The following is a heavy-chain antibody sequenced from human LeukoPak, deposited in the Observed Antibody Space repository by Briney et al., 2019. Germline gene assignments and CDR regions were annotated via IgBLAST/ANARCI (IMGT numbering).Heavy chain of an antibody. CDR1: GFTFSSYS. Sequence: GGSLRLSCAASGFTFSSYSMNWVRQAPGKGLEWVSSISSSSSYIYYADSVKGRFTISRGNAKNSLYLQMNSLRAEDTAVYYCARDGAVARPDYWGQGTLVTVSS. J-gene: IGHJ4*02. D-gene: IGHD6-19*01. CDR3: ARDGAVARPDY. CDR2: ISSSSSYI. V-gene: IGHV3-21*01.